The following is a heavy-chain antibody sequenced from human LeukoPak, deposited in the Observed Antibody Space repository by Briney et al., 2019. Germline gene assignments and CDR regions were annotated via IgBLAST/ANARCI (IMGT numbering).Heavy chain of an antibody. J-gene: IGHJ4*02. CDR3: ARLNGGS. CDR2: IYSSGST. V-gene: IGHV4-4*07. D-gene: IGHD3-16*01. CDR1: GGSISSFY. Sequence: SETLSLTCAVSGGSISSFYWSWIRQPAGKGLDWIGRIYSSGSTNYNPSLNSRVTMLVDTSKNHSSLNLSSVTAADTAVYYCARLNGGSWGQGTLVTVSS.